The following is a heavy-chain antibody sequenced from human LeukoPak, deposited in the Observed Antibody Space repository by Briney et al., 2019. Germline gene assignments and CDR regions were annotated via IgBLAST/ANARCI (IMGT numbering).Heavy chain of an antibody. V-gene: IGHV1-69*16. CDR2: IIPILGTA. CDR1: GGTFSSYT. Sequence: GASVKVSCKASGGTFSSYTISWVRQAPGQGLEWMGGIIPILGTANYAQKFQGRVTITTDESTSTAYMELSSLRSEDTAMYYCALYCSSSNCRFDYSGQGTLVTVSS. CDR3: ALYCSSSNCRFDY. J-gene: IGHJ4*02. D-gene: IGHD2-2*01.